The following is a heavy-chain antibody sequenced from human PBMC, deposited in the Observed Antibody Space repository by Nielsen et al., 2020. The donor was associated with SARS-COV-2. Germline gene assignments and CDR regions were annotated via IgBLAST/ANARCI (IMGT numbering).Heavy chain of an antibody. CDR3: RGWLATFDI. Sequence: GGSLRLSCAASGFTFSSYAMSWVRQAPGKGLEWVANIKQDGSEKYYVDSVKGRFTISRDNAKNSIYLQMNSLRGEDTAVYYCRGWLATFDIWGQGTLVTVSS. CDR1: GFTFSSYA. V-gene: IGHV3-7*01. CDR2: IKQDGSEK. D-gene: IGHD3-22*01. J-gene: IGHJ3*02.